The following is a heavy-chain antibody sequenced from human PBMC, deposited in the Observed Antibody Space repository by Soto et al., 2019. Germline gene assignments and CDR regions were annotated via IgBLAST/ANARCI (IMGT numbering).Heavy chain of an antibody. J-gene: IGHJ4*02. D-gene: IGHD4-17*01. Sequence: PSETLSLTCAVYGGSFSGYYWSWIRQPPGKGLEWIGEINHSGSTNYNPSLKSRVTISVDTSKNQFSLKLSSVTAADTAVYYCASRSSVTTRFVDYWGQGTLVTVSS. V-gene: IGHV4-34*01. CDR1: GGSFSGYY. CDR2: INHSGST. CDR3: ASRSSVTTRFVDY.